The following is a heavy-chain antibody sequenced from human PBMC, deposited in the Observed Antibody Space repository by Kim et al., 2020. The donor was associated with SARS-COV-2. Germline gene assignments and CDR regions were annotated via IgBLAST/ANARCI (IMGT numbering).Heavy chain of an antibody. D-gene: IGHD3-10*01. V-gene: IGHV3-23*01. Sequence: ADSVKGRFTISRDNSKNTLYLQMNSLRAEDTAVYYCAKERGLLWFGELLNWGQGTLVTVSS. CDR3: AKERGLLWFGELLN. J-gene: IGHJ4*02.